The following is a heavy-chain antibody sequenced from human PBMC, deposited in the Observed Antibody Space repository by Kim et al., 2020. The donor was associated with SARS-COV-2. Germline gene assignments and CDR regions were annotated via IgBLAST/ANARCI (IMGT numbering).Heavy chain of an antibody. CDR3: ARSTPTVTPGPPYYYYYYMDV. V-gene: IGHV4-34*01. J-gene: IGHJ6*03. D-gene: IGHD4-17*01. Sequence: SETLSLTCAVYGGSFSGYYWSWIRQPPGKGLEWIGEINHSGSTNYNPSLKSRVTISVDTSKNQFSLKLSSVTAADTAVYYCARSTPTVTPGPPYYYYYYMDVWGKGTTVTVSS. CDR2: INHSGST. CDR1: GGSFSGYY.